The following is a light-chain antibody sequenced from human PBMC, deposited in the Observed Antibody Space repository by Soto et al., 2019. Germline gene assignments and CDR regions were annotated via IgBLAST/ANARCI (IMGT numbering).Light chain of an antibody. J-gene: IGLJ3*02. CDR3: AAWDDSLNGWV. V-gene: IGLV1-44*01. CDR1: SSNIGSTT. CDR2: ASN. Sequence: QSVLTQPPSASGTPGQRVTISCSGSSSNIGSTTVNWYQQVPGTPPKLLIYASNQRPSGVPDRFSGSKSGTSASMAISGLQSEDEADYYCAAWDDSLNGWVFGGGTKLTVL.